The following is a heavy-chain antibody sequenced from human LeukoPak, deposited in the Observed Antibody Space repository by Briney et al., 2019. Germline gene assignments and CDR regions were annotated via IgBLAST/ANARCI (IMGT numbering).Heavy chain of an antibody. CDR3: VSAVTTVTTRAFDY. J-gene: IGHJ4*02. Sequence: SVKGRFTISRDNAKNSLYLQINSLRAEDTAVYYCVSAVTTVTTRAFDYWGQGTLVTVSS. V-gene: IGHV3-21*01. D-gene: IGHD4-17*01.